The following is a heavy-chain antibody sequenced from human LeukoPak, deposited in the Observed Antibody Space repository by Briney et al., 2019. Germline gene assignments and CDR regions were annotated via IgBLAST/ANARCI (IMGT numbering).Heavy chain of an antibody. CDR2: ISGSGGST. CDR3: ARTPPPGSYYFYWFDP. D-gene: IGHD1-26*01. CDR1: GFTFSAYA. J-gene: IGHJ5*02. Sequence: GGSLRLSCAASGFTFSAYAMSWVRQAPGKGLEWVSSISGSGGSTYYADSVKGRFTISRDNSKNTLYLQMNNLRAEDTAVYYCARTPPPGSYYFYWFDPWGQGTLVTVSS. V-gene: IGHV3-23*01.